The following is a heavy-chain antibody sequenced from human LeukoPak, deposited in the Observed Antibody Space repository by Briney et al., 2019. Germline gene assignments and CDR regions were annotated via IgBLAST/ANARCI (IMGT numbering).Heavy chain of an antibody. V-gene: IGHV3-20*04. D-gene: IGHD6-19*01. CDR1: GFTFDDYG. CDR3: ARPVADTHAPLDY. J-gene: IGHJ4*02. CDR2: INWNGGST. Sequence: GGSLRLSCAASGFTFDDYGMSWVRQAPGKGLEWVSGINWNGGSTGYADSVKGRFTISRDNAENTLYLQMNSLRAEDTAVYYCARPVADTHAPLDYWGQGTLVTVSS.